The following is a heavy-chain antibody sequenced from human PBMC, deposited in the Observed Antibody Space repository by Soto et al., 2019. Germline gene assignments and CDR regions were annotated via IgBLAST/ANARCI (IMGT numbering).Heavy chain of an antibody. CDR3: ASDGSGPYEGYYYYGMDV. CDR1: GGTFSSYA. V-gene: IGHV1-69*01. Sequence: QVQLVQSGAEVKKPGSSVKVSCKASGGTFSSYAISWVRQAPGQGLEWMGGIIPIFGTANYAQKFQGRVTITADESTSTAYMELSSLRSEDTAVYYCASDGSGPYEGYYYYGMDVWGQGTTFTVSS. CDR2: IIPIFGTA. J-gene: IGHJ6*02. D-gene: IGHD3-10*01.